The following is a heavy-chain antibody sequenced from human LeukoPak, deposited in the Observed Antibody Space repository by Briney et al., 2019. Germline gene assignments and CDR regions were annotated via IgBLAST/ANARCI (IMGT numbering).Heavy chain of an antibody. CDR2: IYYSGST. V-gene: IGHV4-39*07. CDR1: GGSISSSSYY. D-gene: IGHD5-18*01. CDR3: ARQNGYSYGPNDY. J-gene: IGHJ4*02. Sequence: PSETLSLTCTVSGGSISSSSYYWGWIRQPPGKGLEWIGSIYYSGSTYYNPSLKSRVTISVDTSKNQFSLKLSSVTAADTAVYYCARQNGYSYGPNDYWGQGTLVTVSS.